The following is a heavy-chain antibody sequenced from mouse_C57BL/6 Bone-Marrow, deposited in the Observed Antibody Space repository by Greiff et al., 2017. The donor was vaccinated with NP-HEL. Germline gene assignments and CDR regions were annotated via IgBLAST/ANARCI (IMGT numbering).Heavy chain of an antibody. CDR2: IYPGDGDT. CDR3: ARTPIYYDYDRFAY. J-gene: IGHJ3*01. CDR1: GYAFSSSW. Sequence: QVQLKQSGPELVKPGASVKISCKASGYAFSSSWMNWVKQRPGKGLEWIGRIYPGDGDTNYNGKFKGKATLTADKSSSTAYMQLSSLTSEDSAVYFCARTPIYYDYDRFAYWGQGTLVTVSA. V-gene: IGHV1-82*01. D-gene: IGHD2-4*01.